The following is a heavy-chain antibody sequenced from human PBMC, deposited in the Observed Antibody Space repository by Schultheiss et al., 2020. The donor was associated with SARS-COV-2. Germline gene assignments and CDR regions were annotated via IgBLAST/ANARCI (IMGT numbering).Heavy chain of an antibody. CDR3: VRDDGGYFRTSWFDP. J-gene: IGHJ5*02. CDR1: GGSISSSSYY. Sequence: SETLSLTCTVSGGSISSSSYYWGWIRQPPGKGLEWIATIFYNGTIYSSPSLKSRVTMSVDTSENQFSLSLNSVTAADTAVYYCVRDDGGYFRTSWFDPWGQGTRVTVSS. D-gene: IGHD3-22*01. CDR2: IFYNGTI. V-gene: IGHV4-39*07.